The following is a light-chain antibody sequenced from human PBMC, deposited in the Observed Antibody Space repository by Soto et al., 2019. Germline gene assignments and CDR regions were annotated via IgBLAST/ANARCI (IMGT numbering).Light chain of an antibody. CDR1: QGISSY. CDR2: AAS. CDR3: QQLNIYPLT. Sequence: DIPLTQSPSFLSASVGDRVTITCRASQGISSYLAWYQQKSGKAPKLLIFAASALQSEFPSRFSGSGSGTEFTLTISSLQPEDFATYYCQQLNIYPLTFGGGTKVEIK. J-gene: IGKJ4*01. V-gene: IGKV1-9*01.